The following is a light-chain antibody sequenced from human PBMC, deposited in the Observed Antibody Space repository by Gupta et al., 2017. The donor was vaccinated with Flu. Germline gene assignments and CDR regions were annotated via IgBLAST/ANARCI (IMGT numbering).Light chain of an antibody. CDR2: KVS. CDR1: QSLVDSDGNTY. Sequence: DVVMTQSPLSLPVTLGQPASISCRSSQSLVDSDGNTYLNWFQQRQGQSPRHLIYKVSNRDSGVPDRFSGSGSGSDFTIKISRVEAEDVGVYYCRLGTHWPPWTFGQGTKVEIK. CDR3: RLGTHWPPWT. V-gene: IGKV2-30*01. J-gene: IGKJ1*01.